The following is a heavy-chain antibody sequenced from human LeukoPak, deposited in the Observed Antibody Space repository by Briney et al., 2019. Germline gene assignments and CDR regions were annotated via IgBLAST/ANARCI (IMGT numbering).Heavy chain of an antibody. J-gene: IGHJ4*02. V-gene: IGHV3-48*03. CDR2: ISSSGSTI. Sequence: GGSLRLSCAASGFTFSSYEMKWVRQAPGKGLEWVSYISSSGSTIYYADSVKGRFTISRDNAKNSLYLQMNSLRAEDTAVYYCARETTVVTHYFDYWGQGTLVTVSS. CDR3: ARETTVVTHYFDY. CDR1: GFTFSSYE. D-gene: IGHD4-23*01.